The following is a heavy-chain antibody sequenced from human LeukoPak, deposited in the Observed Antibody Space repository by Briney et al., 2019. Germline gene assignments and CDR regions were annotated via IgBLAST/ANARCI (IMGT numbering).Heavy chain of an antibody. V-gene: IGHV3-66*01. D-gene: IGHD3-22*01. Sequence: GGSLRLSCAASGFTVSSNYMSWVRQAPGKGLEWVSVIYSGGSTYYADSVKGRFTISRDNSKNTLYLQMNSLRAEDTAVYYCARDQGAYHDSSGYYEPWGQGTLVTVSS. CDR1: GFTVSSNY. CDR2: IYSGGST. CDR3: ARDQGAYHDSSGYYEP. J-gene: IGHJ5*02.